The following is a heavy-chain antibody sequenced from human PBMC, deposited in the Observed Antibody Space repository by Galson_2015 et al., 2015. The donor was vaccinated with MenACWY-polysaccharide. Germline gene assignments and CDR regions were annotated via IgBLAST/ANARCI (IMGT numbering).Heavy chain of an antibody. V-gene: IGHV3-30-3*01. CDR1: GFTFSSYA. CDR2: ISYDETNK. J-gene: IGHJ6*02. Sequence: SLRLSCAASGFTFSSYAMHWVRQAPGKGLEWVAVISYDETNKYYADSVKGRFTISRDNSKNTLYLQMNSLRAEDAAVYYCARDYCSRTSCYGLDVWGQGTTVIVSS. D-gene: IGHD2-2*01. CDR3: ARDYCSRTSCYGLDV.